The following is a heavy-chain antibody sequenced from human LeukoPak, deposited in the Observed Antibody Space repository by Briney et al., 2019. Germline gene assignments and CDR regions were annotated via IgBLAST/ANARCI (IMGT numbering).Heavy chain of an antibody. V-gene: IGHV4-4*07. J-gene: IGHJ6*02. CDR1: GGSISSYY. CDR2: IYTSGST. CDR3: ARAWGVPRATNYYYYYGMDV. D-gene: IGHD3-10*01. Sequence: SETLSLTCTVSGGSISSYYWSWIRQPAGKGLEWIGRIYTSGSTNYNPSLKSRVTMSVDTSKNQFSLKLSSVTAADTAVYYCARAWGVPRATNYYYYYGMDVWGQGTTVTVSS.